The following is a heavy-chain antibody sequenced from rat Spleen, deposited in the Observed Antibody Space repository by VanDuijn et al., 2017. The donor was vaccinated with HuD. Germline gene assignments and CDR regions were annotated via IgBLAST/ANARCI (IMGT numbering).Heavy chain of an antibody. J-gene: IGHJ3*01. D-gene: IGHD4-3*01. CDR1: EFTFSSFA. CDR3: ANAEFGVGWFAY. CDR2: ITSCDSNT. V-gene: IGHV5-25*01. Sequence: EVHLVESGGGLVQPGRSLKLSCAASEFTFSSFAMAWVRQAPKKGLEWVATITSCDSNTYYPDSVKGRFTISRDNAKSTLYLQMDSLRSEDTATYYCANAEFGVGWFAYWGQGTLVTVSS.